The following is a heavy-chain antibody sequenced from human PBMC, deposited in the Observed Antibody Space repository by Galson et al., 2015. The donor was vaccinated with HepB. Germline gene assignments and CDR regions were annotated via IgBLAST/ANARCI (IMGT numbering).Heavy chain of an antibody. CDR3: ARLPGRYWYFDL. CDR2: IYYSGST. J-gene: IGHJ2*01. Sequence: LTCTVSGGSISSSSYYWGWIRQPPGKGLEWIGSIYYSGSTYYNPSLKSRVTISVDTSKNQLSLKLSSVTAADTAVYYCARLPGRYWYFDLWGRGTLVTVSS. D-gene: IGHD2-8*02. V-gene: IGHV4-39*01. CDR1: GGSISSSSYY.